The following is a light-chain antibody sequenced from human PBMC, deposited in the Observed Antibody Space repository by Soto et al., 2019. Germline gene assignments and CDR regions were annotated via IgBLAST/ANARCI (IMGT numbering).Light chain of an antibody. CDR3: SSYTSSSNVV. CDR1: SSDVGRYNY. J-gene: IGLJ2*01. Sequence: QSALTQAAAVSGSPGQSITISCTGTSSDVGRYNYVSWYQQHPGKAPKLMIYDVDNRPSGVSDRFSGSESGNTASLTISGIQAEDGADYYYSSYTSSSNVVFGGGTTLTVL. CDR2: DVD. V-gene: IGLV2-14*01.